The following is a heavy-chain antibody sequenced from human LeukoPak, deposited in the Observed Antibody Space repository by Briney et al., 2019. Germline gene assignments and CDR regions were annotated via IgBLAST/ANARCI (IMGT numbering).Heavy chain of an antibody. CDR3: ARDTSYSGSYHDL. CDR2: ISAYSGNT. D-gene: IGHD1-26*01. CDR1: GYTFIRYG. J-gene: IGHJ4*02. Sequence: GASVKVSCEASGYTFIRYGISWVRQAPGQGLEWMGWISAYSGNTNYAQNFQDRVTMTTDTSTNTAYMEVRGLTSDDTAVYYCARDTSYSGSYHDLWGQGTLVTVSS. V-gene: IGHV1-18*01.